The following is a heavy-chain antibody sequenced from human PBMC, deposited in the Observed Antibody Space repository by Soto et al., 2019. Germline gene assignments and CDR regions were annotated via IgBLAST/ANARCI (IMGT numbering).Heavy chain of an antibody. CDR1: GFSFQDYA. D-gene: IGHD3-16*02. CDR3: AKGYGGRYLQPLDH. V-gene: IGHV3-9*01. J-gene: IGHJ4*02. Sequence: PGGSLRLSCSGSGFSFQDYAIHWVRQAPGRGLEWVSGFSWISGGIGYAASVKGRFVISRDNAKSSVYLEMNNLRPEDTAVYFCAKGYGGRYLQPLDHWGQGTLVTVSS. CDR2: FSWISGGI.